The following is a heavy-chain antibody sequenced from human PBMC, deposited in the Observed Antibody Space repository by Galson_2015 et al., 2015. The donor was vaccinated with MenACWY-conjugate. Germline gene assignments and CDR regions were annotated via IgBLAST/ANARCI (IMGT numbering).Heavy chain of an antibody. J-gene: IGHJ5*02. Sequence: SVKVSCKASGYTFASYAIHWVRQAPGQRLEWVGWINSGDAHSRYSQLFQGRVTITRDTSATTVYMELSNLRSEDTAVYYCARGGITMVRGVIDWFDPWGQGTLVTVSS. CDR1: GYTFASYA. CDR2: INSGDAHS. D-gene: IGHD3-10*01. V-gene: IGHV1-3*01. CDR3: ARGGITMVRGVIDWFDP.